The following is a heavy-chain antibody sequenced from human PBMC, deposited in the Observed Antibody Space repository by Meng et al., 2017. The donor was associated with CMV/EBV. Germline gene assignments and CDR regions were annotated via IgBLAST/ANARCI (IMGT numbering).Heavy chain of an antibody. CDR2: IIPILGIA. CDR1: VGTFSSYA. V-gene: IGHV1-69*10. Sequence: SVQVSCQASVGTFSSYAISWVRQAPGQGLEWMGGIIPILGIANYAQKFQGRVTITADKSASTAYMELSSLRSEDTAVYYCARRLSTYDFWSSYSSRGMDVWGQGTTVTVSS. D-gene: IGHD3-3*01. CDR3: ARRLSTYDFWSSYSSRGMDV. J-gene: IGHJ6*02.